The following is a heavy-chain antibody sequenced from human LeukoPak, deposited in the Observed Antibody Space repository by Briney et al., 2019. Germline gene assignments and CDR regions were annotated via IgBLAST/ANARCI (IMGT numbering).Heavy chain of an antibody. J-gene: IGHJ3*01. CDR2: MYYRGIT. CDR3: TRLAMIIGRDASDL. CDR1: GDSIDASY. V-gene: IGHV4-59*08. D-gene: IGHD3-22*01. Sequence: PSETLSLTCSVSGDSIDASYWSWIRQPPGKGLEWIGYMYYRGITNYNPSLKSRVTISIDTYKNDFSLSLSSVTGADTAVYYCTRLAMIIGRDASDLWGQGTLVTVS.